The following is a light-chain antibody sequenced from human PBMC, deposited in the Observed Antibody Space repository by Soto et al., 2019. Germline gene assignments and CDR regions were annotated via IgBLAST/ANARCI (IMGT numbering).Light chain of an antibody. CDR2: GAS. CDR3: QQYGSSPQT. J-gene: IGKJ5*01. CDR1: QSVSSSY. Sequence: EIVLTQSPGTLSLSPGERATLSCRASQSVSSSYLAWYQQKPGQAPRLLIYGASSRATGIPDRFSGSESGTDFTLTISRLEPEDFAVYYCQQYGSSPQTFGQGKRLEIK. V-gene: IGKV3-20*01.